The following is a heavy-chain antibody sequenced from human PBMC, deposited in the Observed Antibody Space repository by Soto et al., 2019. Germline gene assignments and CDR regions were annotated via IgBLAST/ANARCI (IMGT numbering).Heavy chain of an antibody. V-gene: IGHV1-2*02. D-gene: IGHD2-21*02. CDR2: INPNSGGT. CDR1: GYTFTGYY. CDR3: ARDRRHLKHIVVVTAIPLIPNSYYYYGMDV. J-gene: IGHJ6*02. Sequence: ASVKVSCKASGYTFTGYYMHWVRQAPGQGLEWMGWINPNSGGTNYAQKFQGRVTMTRDTSMSTVYMELSSLRSEDTAVYYCARDRRHLKHIVVVTAIPLIPNSYYYYGMDVWGQGTTVTVSS.